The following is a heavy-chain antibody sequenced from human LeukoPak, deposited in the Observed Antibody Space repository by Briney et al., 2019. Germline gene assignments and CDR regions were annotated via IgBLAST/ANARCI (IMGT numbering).Heavy chain of an antibody. D-gene: IGHD2-2*01. CDR3: ARDGGYCSSTSCYHD. Sequence: GASVNVSCKASGYTFTGYYMHWVRQAPGQGLEWMGWINPNSGGTNYAQKFQGRVTMTRDTSISTAYMELRRLRSDDTAVYYCARDGGYCSSTSCYHDWGQGTLVTVSS. CDR2: INPNSGGT. CDR1: GYTFTGYY. J-gene: IGHJ4*02. V-gene: IGHV1-2*02.